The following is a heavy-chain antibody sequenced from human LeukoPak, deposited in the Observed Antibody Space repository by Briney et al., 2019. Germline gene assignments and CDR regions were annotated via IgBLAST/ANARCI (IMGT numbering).Heavy chain of an antibody. CDR3: VKWKYSSSGFDNY. Sequence: GGSLRLSCAASGFTYSSHGMTWVRQAPGKGLVWVSGISGGGDSTYYADSVKGRFTISRNNSKNTLYLLMNSLRAEDTAAYYCVKWKYSSSGFDNYWGQGILVTVSS. V-gene: IGHV3-23*01. CDR1: GFTYSSHG. CDR2: ISGGGDST. J-gene: IGHJ4*02. D-gene: IGHD6-19*01.